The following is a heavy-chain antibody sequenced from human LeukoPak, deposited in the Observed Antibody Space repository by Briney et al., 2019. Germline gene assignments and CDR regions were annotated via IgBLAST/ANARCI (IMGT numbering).Heavy chain of an antibody. CDR3: AKGSSWHPPDY. Sequence: GGSLRLSCAASGFTFDDYTMHWVRQAPGRGLEWVSGISRNSGSVGYADSVKGRFTISRDNAKNSLYLHMNGLRAEDTALYYCAKGSSWHPPDYWGQGTLVTVSS. CDR1: GFTFDDYT. J-gene: IGHJ4*02. D-gene: IGHD6-13*01. CDR2: ISRNSGSV. V-gene: IGHV3-9*01.